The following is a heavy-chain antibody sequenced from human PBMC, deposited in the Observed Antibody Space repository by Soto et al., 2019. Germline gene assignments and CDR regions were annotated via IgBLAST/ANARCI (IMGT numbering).Heavy chain of an antibody. V-gene: IGHV4-31*03. J-gene: IGHJ4*02. Sequence: LSLTCTVSGGSISSGVYYWSWIRQHPGKGVEWIGYIYYSGSTYYNPSLKSRVTISVDTSKNQFSLKLSSVTAADTAVYYCARDFRPSDSSGYYYIDYWGQGTLVTVSS. CDR3: ARDFRPSDSSGYYYIDY. D-gene: IGHD3-22*01. CDR2: IYYSGST. CDR1: GGSISSGVYY.